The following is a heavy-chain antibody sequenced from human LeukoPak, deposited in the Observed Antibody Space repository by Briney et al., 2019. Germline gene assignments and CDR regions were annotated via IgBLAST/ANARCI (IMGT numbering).Heavy chain of an antibody. CDR2: IKQDGSAK. CDR3: AREERSEWPQNPFHY. D-gene: IGHD3-3*01. J-gene: IGHJ4*02. CDR1: GFILSGYW. V-gene: IGHV3-7*01. Sequence: PGGSLRLSCAAYGFILSGYWMSWVRQAPGKGLEWVANIKQDGSAKYYVDSVKGRFTISRDNANTSLSLQLNSLRAEDTAVYYCAREERSEWPQNPFHYWAQGPRVTVPS.